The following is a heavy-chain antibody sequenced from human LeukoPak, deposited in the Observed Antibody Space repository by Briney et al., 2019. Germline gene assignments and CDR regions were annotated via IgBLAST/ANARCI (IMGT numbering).Heavy chain of an antibody. D-gene: IGHD6-13*01. J-gene: IGHJ1*01. CDR1: GGSFSGYY. CDR3: ARGFGRYSSSWWPGYFQH. Sequence: KPSETLSLTCAVYGGSFSGYYWSWILQPPGKGLEWIGEINHSGSTNYNPSLKSRVTISVDTSKNQFSLKLSSVTAADTAVYYCARGFGRYSSSWWPGYFQHWGQGTLVTVSS. V-gene: IGHV4-34*01. CDR2: INHSGST.